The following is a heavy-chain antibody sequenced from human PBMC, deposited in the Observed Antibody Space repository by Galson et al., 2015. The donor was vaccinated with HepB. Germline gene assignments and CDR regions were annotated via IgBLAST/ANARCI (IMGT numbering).Heavy chain of an antibody. D-gene: IGHD3-10*01. CDR2: ISGSGGST. J-gene: IGHJ4*02. V-gene: IGHV3-23*01. Sequence: SLRLSCAASGFTFSSYAMSWVRQAPGKGLEWVSAISGSGGSTYYADSVKGRFTISRDNSKNTLYLQMNSLRAEDTAVYYCAKVRPLNYYGSGSYGYWGQGTLVTVSP. CDR1: GFTFSSYA. CDR3: AKVRPLNYYGSGSYGY.